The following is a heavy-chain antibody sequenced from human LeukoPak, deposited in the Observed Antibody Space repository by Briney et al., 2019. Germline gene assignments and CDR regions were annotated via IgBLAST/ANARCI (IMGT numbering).Heavy chain of an antibody. J-gene: IGHJ4*02. CDR3: ARDRTGTTDGYYFDY. D-gene: IGHD1-1*01. V-gene: IGHV1-46*01. CDR2: INPSGGST. Sequence: ASVKASCKASGYTFTSYYMHWVRQAPGQGLEWMGIINPSGGSTSYAQKFQGRVTMTRDTSTSTVYMELSSLRSEDTAVYYCARDRTGTTDGYYFDYWGQGTLVTVSS. CDR1: GYTFTSYY.